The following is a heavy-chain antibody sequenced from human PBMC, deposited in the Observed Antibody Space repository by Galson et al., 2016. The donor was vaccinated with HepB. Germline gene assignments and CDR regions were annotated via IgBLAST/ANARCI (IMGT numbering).Heavy chain of an antibody. Sequence: TLSLTCTVSGGSISSIHYYWSWIRQHPGEGLEWIGHIDYSGSTYYNPSLKSGVTISSDTSKSQFFLKLSSVTAADTAVYYFARAARSGYSVFDYWGQGTLVTVSS. CDR1: GGSISSIHYY. CDR3: ARAARSGYSVFDY. CDR2: IDYSGST. V-gene: IGHV4-31*03. D-gene: IGHD3-22*01. J-gene: IGHJ4*02.